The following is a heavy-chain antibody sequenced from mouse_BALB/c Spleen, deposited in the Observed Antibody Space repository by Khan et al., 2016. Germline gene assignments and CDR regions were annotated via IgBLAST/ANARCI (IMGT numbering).Heavy chain of an antibody. CDR1: GYSFTSCW. V-gene: IGHV1S126*01. CDR3: ARHYLYAMDY. D-gene: IGHD1-2*01. CDR2: IDPSDSET. Sequence: QVQLQQSGPQLVRPGASVKISCKASGYSFTSCWMHWVKQRPGQGLEWIGMIDPSDSETRLNQKFKDKATLTVDKSSSTAYMQLSSPTSEDSAVYYCARHYLYAMDYWGQGTSVTVSS. J-gene: IGHJ4*01.